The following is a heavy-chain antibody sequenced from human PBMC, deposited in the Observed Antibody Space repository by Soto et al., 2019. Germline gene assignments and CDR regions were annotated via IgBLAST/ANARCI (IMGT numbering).Heavy chain of an antibody. D-gene: IGHD1-26*01. CDR1: GGSIRSNNW. CDR2: IFLSGST. J-gene: IGHJ4*02. V-gene: IGHV4-4*02. Sequence: QVQLQESGPGLVKPSGTLSLTCAVSGGSIRSNNWWSWVRQPPGKGLEWIGEIFLSGSTHYNPSLKTRVTISVDKSKSQFSLQLSSVTAADTAVYYCARVYSGSYSDSWGQGTRVTVSS. CDR3: ARVYSGSYSDS.